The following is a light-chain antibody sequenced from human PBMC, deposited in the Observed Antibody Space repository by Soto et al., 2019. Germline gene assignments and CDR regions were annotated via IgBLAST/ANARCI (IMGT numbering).Light chain of an antibody. J-gene: IGKJ1*01. CDR1: QSISKS. Sequence: DFQVTQSPSSLSASVGDRVTITCRASQSISKSLNWYQQKPGKAPELLIYAASTLQSGVPSRFSGSGSGTDFTLTISSLQPEDSASYYCQQSYSGLVAFGQGTTGDIK. V-gene: IGKV1-39*01. CDR2: AAS. CDR3: QQSYSGLVA.